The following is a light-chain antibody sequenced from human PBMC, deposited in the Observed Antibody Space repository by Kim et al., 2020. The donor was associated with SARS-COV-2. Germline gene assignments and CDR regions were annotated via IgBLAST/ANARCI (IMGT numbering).Light chain of an antibody. CDR3: GAWDDGLNGYV. CDR1: SSNMGSNT. CDR2: SNK. V-gene: IGLV1-44*01. J-gene: IGLJ1*01. Sequence: QSAPSQPPSVSGTPGQTVTISCSGSSSNMGSNTVHWYQQLPGSAPKLLIYSNKKRPSGVPDRFSGAKSGTSASLAISGLQSDDEADYYCGAWDDGLNGYVFGTGTKVTVL.